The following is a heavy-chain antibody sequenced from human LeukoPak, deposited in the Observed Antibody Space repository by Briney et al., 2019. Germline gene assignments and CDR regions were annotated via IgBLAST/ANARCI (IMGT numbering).Heavy chain of an antibody. CDR2: IIGSGGNT. Sequence: GGSLRLSCAASGFSFSNYGMNWVRQAPGKGLEWVSGIIGSGGNTYYADSVKGRFTISRDNSKNTLYLQMNSLRAEDTAVYYCARKDRGSFDYWGQGTLVTVSS. CDR3: ARKDRGSFDY. J-gene: IGHJ4*02. V-gene: IGHV3-23*01. CDR1: GFSFSNYG.